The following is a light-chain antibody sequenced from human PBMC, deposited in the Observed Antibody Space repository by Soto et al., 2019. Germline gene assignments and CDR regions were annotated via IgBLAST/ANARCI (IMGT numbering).Light chain of an antibody. CDR3: QQRSNWPLT. CDR1: QSISIN. V-gene: IGKV3-11*01. J-gene: IGKJ4*01. Sequence: EVVMTQSPATLSVSPGERVALSCRASQSISINLAWIQQKPGQGPRLLIYGASSRATGIPDRFSGSESGTDFTLTISSLEPEDFAVYYCQQRSNWPLTFGGGTKVDIK. CDR2: GAS.